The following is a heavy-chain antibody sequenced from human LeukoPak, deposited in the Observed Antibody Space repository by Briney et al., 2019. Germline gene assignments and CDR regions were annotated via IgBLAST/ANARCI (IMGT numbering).Heavy chain of an antibody. CDR3: ARTQTYGDYDY. J-gene: IGHJ4*02. Sequence: ASVKVSCKASGGTFSSYAISWVRQAPGQGLEWMGGIIPIFGTANYAQKFQGRVTITADESTSTAYMELSSLRSEDTAAYYCARTQTYGDYDYWGQGTLVTVSS. D-gene: IGHD4-17*01. V-gene: IGHV1-69*13. CDR2: IIPIFGTA. CDR1: GGTFSSYA.